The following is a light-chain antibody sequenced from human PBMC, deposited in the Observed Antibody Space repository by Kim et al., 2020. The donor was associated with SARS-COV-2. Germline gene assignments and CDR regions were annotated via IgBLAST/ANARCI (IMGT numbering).Light chain of an antibody. V-gene: IGLV1-51*01. CDR2: DNN. J-gene: IGLJ2*01. Sequence: GQKVTISCAGSSSNMGNNYVSWYQQLPGTAPKLLIYDNNKRPSGIPDRFSGSKSGTSATLGITGLQTGDEADYYCGTWDSSLSAGVFGGGTKVTVL. CDR1: SSNMGNNY. CDR3: GTWDSSLSAGV.